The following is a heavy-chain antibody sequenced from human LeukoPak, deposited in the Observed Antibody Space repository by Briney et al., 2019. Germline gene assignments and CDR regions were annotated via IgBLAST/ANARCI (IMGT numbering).Heavy chain of an antibody. V-gene: IGHV4-34*01. Sequence: PSETLSLTCAVYGGSFSSYYWSWIRQPPGKGLEWIGEINHSGSTNYNPSLKSRVTISVDTSKNQFSLKLSSVTAADTAAYYCARALGYCSGGSCHYFDYWGQGTLVTVSS. CDR3: ARALGYCSGGSCHYFDY. CDR1: GGSFSSYY. J-gene: IGHJ4*02. CDR2: INHSGST. D-gene: IGHD2-15*01.